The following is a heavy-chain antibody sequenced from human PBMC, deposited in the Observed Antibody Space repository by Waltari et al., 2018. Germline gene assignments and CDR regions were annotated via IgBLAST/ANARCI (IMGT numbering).Heavy chain of an antibody. Sequence: QVQLQESGPGLVKPSETLSLTCTVSGGPAHSSYWSWIRQPPGKGLEWIGYIYYTGSTNYNPSLKSRVTISVDTSKNQFSLNLTSVTAADTAVYYCARGSSSGWYGYFDYWGQGNLVTVSS. CDR2: IYYTGST. V-gene: IGHV4-59*02. CDR3: ARGSSSGWYGYFDY. CDR1: GGPAHSSY. D-gene: IGHD6-13*01. J-gene: IGHJ4*02.